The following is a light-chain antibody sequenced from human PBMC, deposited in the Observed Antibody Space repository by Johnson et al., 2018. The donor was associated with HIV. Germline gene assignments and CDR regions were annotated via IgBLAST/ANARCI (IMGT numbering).Light chain of an antibody. J-gene: IGLJ1*01. V-gene: IGLV1-51*01. CDR1: SSNIGNNY. CDR2: DNN. CDR3: GTWDNSLCVFV. Sequence: SILTQPPSVSAAPGQKVTISCSGSSSNIGNNYVSWYQQLPGTAPKLLIYDNNKRPSGIPDRFSGSKSGTSATLGITGLQTGDEADYYCGTWDNSLCVFVFGTGTQVTFL.